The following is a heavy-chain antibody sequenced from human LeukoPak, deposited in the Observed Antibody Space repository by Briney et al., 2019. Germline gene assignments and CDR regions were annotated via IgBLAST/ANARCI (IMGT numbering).Heavy chain of an antibody. J-gene: IGHJ4*02. V-gene: IGHV3-23*01. CDR2: ISGGGGST. CDR1: RFTFSSYA. Sequence: PGGSLRLSCAASRFTFSSYAMSWVRQAPGRGLEWVSEISGGGGSTYYADSVKGGFTISRDNSKNTLYLQMNSLRAEDTAVYYCAKRDYDDIDYCGQGTLVTVSS. CDR3: AKRDYDDIDY. D-gene: IGHD3-16*01.